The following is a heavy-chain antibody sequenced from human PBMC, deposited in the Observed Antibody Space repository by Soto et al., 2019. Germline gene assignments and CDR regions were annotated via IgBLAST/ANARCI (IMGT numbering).Heavy chain of an antibody. Sequence: PSEILSLTCTVSGGSISSGGYYWSWIRQHPGKGLEWIGYIYYSGSTYYNPSLKSRVTISVDTSKNQFSLKLSSVTAADTAVYYCARGNYYDSSGYDDYWGQGTLVTVSS. CDR1: GGSISSGGYY. CDR2: IYYSGST. J-gene: IGHJ4*02. V-gene: IGHV4-31*03. CDR3: ARGNYYDSSGYDDY. D-gene: IGHD3-22*01.